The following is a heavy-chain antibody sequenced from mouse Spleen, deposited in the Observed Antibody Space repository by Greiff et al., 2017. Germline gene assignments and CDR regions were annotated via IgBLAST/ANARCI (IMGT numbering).Heavy chain of an antibody. Sequence: VQLQQSGPELVKPGASVKISCKASGYTFTDYYMNWVKQSHGKSLEWIGDINPNNGGTSYNQKFKGKATLTVDKSSSTAYMELRSLTSEDSAVYYCARYDYDGDAYWGQGTLVTVSA. V-gene: IGHV1-26*01. J-gene: IGHJ3*01. CDR3: ARYDYDGDAY. D-gene: IGHD2-4*01. CDR2: INPNNGGT. CDR1: GYTFTDYY.